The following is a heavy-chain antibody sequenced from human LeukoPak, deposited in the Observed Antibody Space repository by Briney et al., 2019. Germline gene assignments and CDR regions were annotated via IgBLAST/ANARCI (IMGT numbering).Heavy chain of an antibody. CDR2: IKQDGSEK. Sequence: PGGSLRLSCAASGFTFSSYWMSWVRQAPGKGLEWVANIKQDGSEKYYADSVKGRFTISRDNSKNTLYLQMNSLRAEDTAVYYCARSMTTVTTYYYYYMDVWGKGTTVTVSS. CDR1: GFTFSSYW. CDR3: ARSMTTVTTYYYYYMDV. D-gene: IGHD4-17*01. J-gene: IGHJ6*03. V-gene: IGHV3-7*01.